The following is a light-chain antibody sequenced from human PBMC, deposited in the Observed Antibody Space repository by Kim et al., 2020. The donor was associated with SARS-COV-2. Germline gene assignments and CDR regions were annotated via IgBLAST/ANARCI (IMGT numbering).Light chain of an antibody. J-gene: IGLJ3*02. CDR2: VGTGGIVG. CDR3: GADHGSGSNFVRV. V-gene: IGLV9-49*01. CDR1: SGYSNYK. Sequence: QLVLTQPPSASASLGASVTLTCTLSSGYSNYKVDWYQQRPGKGPRFVMRVGTGGIVGSKGDGIPDRFSVLGSGLNRYLTIKNIQEEDEGDYHCGADHGSGSNFVRVFGGGTQLTVL.